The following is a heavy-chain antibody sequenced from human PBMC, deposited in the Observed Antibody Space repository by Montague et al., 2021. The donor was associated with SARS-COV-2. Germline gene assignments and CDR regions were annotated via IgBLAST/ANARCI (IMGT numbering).Heavy chain of an antibody. Sequence: SETLSLTCTVSGGSISSSSNYWGWIRQPPGKGLEWIGSIYYSGGTYYNSSLKNRVTISVDTSKNQFSLKLNSVTAADTAVYYCARLVWFGELSSENWFDPWGQGTLATVSS. CDR3: ARLVWFGELSSENWFDP. CDR1: GGSISSSSNY. J-gene: IGHJ5*02. CDR2: IYYSGGT. V-gene: IGHV4-39*01. D-gene: IGHD3-10*01.